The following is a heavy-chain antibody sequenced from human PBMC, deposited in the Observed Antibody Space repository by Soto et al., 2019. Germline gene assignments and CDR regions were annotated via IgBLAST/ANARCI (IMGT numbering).Heavy chain of an antibody. D-gene: IGHD6-19*01. CDR2: INFSGTST. V-gene: IGHV3-23*01. CDR3: AKHPVWMAVAGSTFDN. Sequence: EVQLLESGGGLVQPGGSLRLSCAASGFTFRTSAMSWVRQAPGKGLEWVSAINFSGTSTYYADSVKGRFTISRDNFKNTLYLQMNSLRAEDTAVYHCAKHPVWMAVAGSTFDNWGQGTLFTVSS. J-gene: IGHJ4*02. CDR1: GFTFRTSA.